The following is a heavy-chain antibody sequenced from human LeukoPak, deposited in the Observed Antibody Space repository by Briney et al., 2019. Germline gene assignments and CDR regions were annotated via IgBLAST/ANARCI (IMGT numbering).Heavy chain of an antibody. CDR1: GGSIIVAAYS. CDR2: IYYSGRT. J-gene: IGHJ3*02. Sequence: SETLSLTCTVSGGSIIVAAYSWRWIRQPPGKGLEWIGYIYYSGRTYYNPSLKSRVTISLDRSKNQFSLKLSSVTAADTAVYFCARGYGDNSGAFDIWGQGTVVTVSS. D-gene: IGHD4-23*01. CDR3: ARGYGDNSGAFDI. V-gene: IGHV4-30-2*01.